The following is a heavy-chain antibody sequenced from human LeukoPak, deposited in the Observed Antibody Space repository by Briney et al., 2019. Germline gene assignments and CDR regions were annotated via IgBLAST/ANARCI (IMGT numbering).Heavy chain of an antibody. CDR1: GGSISSSSYY. CDR2: IYYSGST. J-gene: IGHJ6*03. D-gene: IGHD3-10*01. CDR3: ARVYGSGSYYNGYYYYYMDV. Sequence: SETLSLTCTVSGGSISSSSYYRGWIRQPPGKGLEWIGSIYYSGSTYYNPSLKSRVTISVDTSKNQFSLKLSSVTAADTAVYYCARVYGSGSYYNGYYYYYMDVWGKGTTVTISS. V-gene: IGHV4-39*01.